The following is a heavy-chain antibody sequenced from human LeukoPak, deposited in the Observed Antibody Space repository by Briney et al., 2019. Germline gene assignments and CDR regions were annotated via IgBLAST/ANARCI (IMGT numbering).Heavy chain of an antibody. CDR2: ISYEGSNK. Sequence: PGGSLRLSCAASGFTFSSYGMHWVRQAPGKGLEWVAVISYEGSNKYYADSVKGRFTISRDNSKNTLHLQMNSLRAEDTAVYYCAKDVDTAMVNNNWYFDLWGRGTLVTVSS. CDR1: GFTFSSYG. CDR3: AKDVDTAMVNNNWYFDL. J-gene: IGHJ2*01. D-gene: IGHD5-18*01. V-gene: IGHV3-30*18.